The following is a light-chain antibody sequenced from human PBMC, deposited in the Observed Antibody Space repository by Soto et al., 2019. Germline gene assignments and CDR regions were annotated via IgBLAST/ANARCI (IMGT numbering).Light chain of an antibody. V-gene: IGLV3-1*01. J-gene: IGLJ1*01. CDR2: QDT. CDR3: QAWDSSSYV. CDR1: KLGDKY. Sequence: SYELTQPPSVSVSPGQTASITCSGDKLGDKYASWYQQKPRQSPVLVIYQDTKRPSGIPERFSGSNSGNTATLTISGTQAMDEADYYCQAWDSSSYVFGTGTKLTVL.